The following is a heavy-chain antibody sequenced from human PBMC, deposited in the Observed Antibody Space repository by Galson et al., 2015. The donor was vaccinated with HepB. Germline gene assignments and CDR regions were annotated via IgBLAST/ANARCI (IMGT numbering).Heavy chain of an antibody. CDR3: ATDFWSGYLRLHYYYGMDV. D-gene: IGHD3-3*01. J-gene: IGHJ6*02. V-gene: IGHV3-30*09. CDR1: GFTFSSYA. Sequence: SLRLSCAASGFTFSSYAMHWVRQAPGKGLEWVAVISYDGSNKYYADSARGRFAISRDNSKNTLYLQMISLRAEDTAVYYCATDFWSGYLRLHYYYGMDVWGQGTTVTVSS. CDR2: ISYDGSNK.